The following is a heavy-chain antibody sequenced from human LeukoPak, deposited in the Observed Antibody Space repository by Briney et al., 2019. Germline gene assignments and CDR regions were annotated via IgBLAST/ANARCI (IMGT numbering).Heavy chain of an antibody. J-gene: IGHJ2*01. CDR3: ASMRSYWYFDL. Sequence: SETLSLTCTVSGGSIRSSYYYWGWIRQPPGKGLEWIGEINHSGSTNYNPSLKSRVTISVDTSKNQFSLKLSSVTAADTAVYYCASMRSYWYFDLWGRGTLVTVSS. CDR1: GGSIRSSYYY. CDR2: INHSGST. V-gene: IGHV4-39*07. D-gene: IGHD2-2*01.